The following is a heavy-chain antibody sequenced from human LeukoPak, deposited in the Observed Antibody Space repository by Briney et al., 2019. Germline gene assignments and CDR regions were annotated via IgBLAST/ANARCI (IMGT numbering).Heavy chain of an antibody. CDR3: ARVDTAMVQGLDY. Sequence: GGSLRLSCAASGFTFSSYWMSWVRRAPGKGLEWVANIKQDGSEKYYVDSVKGRFTISRDNAKNSLYLQMNSLRAEDTAVYYCARVDTAMVQGLDYWGQGTLVTVSS. J-gene: IGHJ4*02. D-gene: IGHD5-18*01. V-gene: IGHV3-7*03. CDR2: IKQDGSEK. CDR1: GFTFSSYW.